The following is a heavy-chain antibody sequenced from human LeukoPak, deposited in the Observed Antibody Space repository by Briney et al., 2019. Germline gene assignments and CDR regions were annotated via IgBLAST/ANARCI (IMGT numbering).Heavy chain of an antibody. CDR1: GFTFSDYY. D-gene: IGHD3-16*01. V-gene: IGHV3-11*05. CDR3: ARERGLRLGFRDYFDY. CDR2: ISSSSSYT. J-gene: IGHJ4*02. Sequence: GGSLRLSCAAPGFTFSDYYMSWIRQAPGKGLEWVSYISSSSSYTNYADSVKGRFTISRDNAKNSLYLQMNSLRAEDTAVYYCARERGLRLGFRDYFDYWGQGTLVTVSS.